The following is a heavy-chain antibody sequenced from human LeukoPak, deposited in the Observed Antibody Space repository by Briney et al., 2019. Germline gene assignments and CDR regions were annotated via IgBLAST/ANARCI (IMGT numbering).Heavy chain of an antibody. V-gene: IGHV1-2*02. CDR1: GYTFTGYY. Sequence: PAASVKVSCKASGYTFTGYYMHWVRQATGQGLEWMGWINPNSGGTNYAQKFQGRVTMTRDTSISTAYMELRSLRSDDTAVYYCARDTKGYSSGWFVGDAFDIWGQGTMVTVSS. D-gene: IGHD6-19*01. CDR3: ARDTKGYSSGWFVGDAFDI. J-gene: IGHJ3*02. CDR2: INPNSGGT.